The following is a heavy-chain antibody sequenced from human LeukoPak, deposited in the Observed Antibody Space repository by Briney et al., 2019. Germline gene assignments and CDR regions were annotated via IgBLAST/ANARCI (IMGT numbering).Heavy chain of an antibody. D-gene: IGHD3-3*01. J-gene: IGHJ4*02. V-gene: IGHV5-51*01. CDR1: GYSFTSYW. Sequence: GESLKISCKGSGYSFTSYWIGWVRQMPGKGLEWMGIIYPGDSDTRYSPSFQGQVTISADKSISTAYLQWSILKASDTAMYYCARLSLSDYYDFWSGPFDYWGQATLVTVS. CDR2: IYPGDSDT. CDR3: ARLSLSDYYDFWSGPFDY.